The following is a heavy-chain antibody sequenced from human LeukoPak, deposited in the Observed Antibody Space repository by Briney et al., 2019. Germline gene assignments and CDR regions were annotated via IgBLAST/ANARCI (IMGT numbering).Heavy chain of an antibody. Sequence: GGSLRLSCAASGFTFSSYAMSWVRQAPGKGLEWVSVIGTIPGITYYTESVKGRFTISRDNSKNTVYLQMNNLRADDTALYYCAKAADTNYFRYGDYWGQGTLVTVSS. CDR2: IGTIPGIT. CDR1: GFTFSSYA. J-gene: IGHJ4*02. D-gene: IGHD1-7*01. CDR3: AKAADTNYFRYGDY. V-gene: IGHV3-23*01.